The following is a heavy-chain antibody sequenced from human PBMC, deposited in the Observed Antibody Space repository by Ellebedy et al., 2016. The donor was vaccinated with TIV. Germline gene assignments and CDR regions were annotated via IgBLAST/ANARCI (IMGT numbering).Heavy chain of an antibody. V-gene: IGHV3-23*01. CDR1: GFIFTNYA. Sequence: GGSLRLSCAASGFIFTNYAMSWVRQAPGKGLEWVSTISGSGVSTFYADSVKGRFTISRGNSKNTLSLQMNSLRADDTALYYCARQSVAGPSSYFDFWGQGTLVTVSS. D-gene: IGHD6-19*01. J-gene: IGHJ4*02. CDR3: ARQSVAGPSSYFDF. CDR2: ISGSGVST.